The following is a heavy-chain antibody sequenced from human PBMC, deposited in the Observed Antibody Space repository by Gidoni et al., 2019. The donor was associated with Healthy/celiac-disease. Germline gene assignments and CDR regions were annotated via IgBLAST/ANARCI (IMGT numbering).Heavy chain of an antibody. V-gene: IGHV3-30-3*01. CDR1: GLTFRSYA. J-gene: IGHJ4*02. CDR2: ISDDGSNK. D-gene: IGHD1-26*01. Sequence: HVQLVESGGGVVQPGRSLRLSCAGSGLTFRSYAMHWGRQAPGKGLEWVAVISDDGSNKYYADSVKCRFTISRDNSKNTLYLQMNSLRAEDTAVYYCARVWGVIVGATLFDYWGQGTLVTVSS. CDR3: ARVWGVIVGATLFDY.